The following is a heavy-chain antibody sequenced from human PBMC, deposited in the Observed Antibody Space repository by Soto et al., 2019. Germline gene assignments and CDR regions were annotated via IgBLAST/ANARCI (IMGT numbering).Heavy chain of an antibody. CDR3: ARDPYSSGWYPSNYYYYYGMDV. Sequence: ASVKVSCKASGGTFSSYTISWVRQAPGQGLEWMGGIIPIFGTANYAQKFQGRVTITADESTSTAYMELSSLRSEDTAVYYCARDPYSSGWYPSNYYYYYGMDVWGQGTTVTVSS. CDR2: IIPIFGTA. D-gene: IGHD6-19*01. CDR1: GGTFSSYT. J-gene: IGHJ6*02. V-gene: IGHV1-69*13.